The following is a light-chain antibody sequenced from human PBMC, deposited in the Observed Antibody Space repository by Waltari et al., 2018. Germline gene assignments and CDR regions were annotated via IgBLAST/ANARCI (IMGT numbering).Light chain of an antibody. V-gene: IGKV3-20*01. CDR2: GAS. Sequence: EIVLTQSPGTLSLSQGERATLPCRASQSVSSSYLAWYQQKPGQAPRVLIHGASNRATGIPGRFSGSGSGTDFTLTISRLEPEDFAVYYCQQYGSSPWTFGQGTKVEIK. J-gene: IGKJ1*01. CDR3: QQYGSSPWT. CDR1: QSVSSSY.